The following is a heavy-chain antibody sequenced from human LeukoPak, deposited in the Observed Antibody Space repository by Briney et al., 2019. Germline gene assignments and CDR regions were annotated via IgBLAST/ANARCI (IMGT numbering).Heavy chain of an antibody. CDR1: GGSLSTYY. CDR2: IYYSGST. J-gene: IGHJ3*02. CDR3: ARHSYYYGSSAYTAFDI. Sequence: SETLSLTCSVSGGSLSTYYWSWIRQTPEKALEWVGYIYYSGSTRNTNYNPSLKSQVTISLDTSKKQFSLKLTSVTAADTAVYYCARHSYYYGSSAYTAFDIWGQGTMVTVSS. V-gene: IGHV4-59*01. D-gene: IGHD3-22*01.